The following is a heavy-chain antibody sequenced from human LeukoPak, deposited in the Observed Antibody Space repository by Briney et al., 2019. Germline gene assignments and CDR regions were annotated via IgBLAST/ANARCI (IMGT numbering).Heavy chain of an antibody. J-gene: IGHJ4*02. V-gene: IGHV3-23*01. CDR3: AKDRYNSNEIVLMVYASDY. D-gene: IGHD2-8*01. Sequence: GGSLRLSCAASGFTFSSYAMSWVRQAPGKGLEWVSAISGSGGSTYYADSVKGRFTISRDNSKNTLYLQMNSLRAEDTAVYYCAKDRYNSNEIVLMVYASDYWGQGTLVTVSS. CDR1: GFTFSSYA. CDR2: ISGSGGST.